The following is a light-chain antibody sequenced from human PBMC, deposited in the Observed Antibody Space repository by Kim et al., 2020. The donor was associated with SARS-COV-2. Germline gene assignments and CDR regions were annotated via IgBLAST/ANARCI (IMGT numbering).Light chain of an antibody. CDR2: SAS. J-gene: IGKJ5*01. CDR1: QGISSD. V-gene: IGKV1-9*01. Sequence: IQLTQSPSFLSASVGDRVTITCRASQGISSDLAWYQQTPGKAPKLLIYSASTLQSGVPSRFSGSGSGTEFTLTISSLQPEDFATYYCQQLNSYPITFGQGTRLEIK. CDR3: QQLNSYPIT.